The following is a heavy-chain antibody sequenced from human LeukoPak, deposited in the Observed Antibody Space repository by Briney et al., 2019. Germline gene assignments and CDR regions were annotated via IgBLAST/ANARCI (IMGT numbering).Heavy chain of an antibody. J-gene: IGHJ4*02. D-gene: IGHD3-3*01. V-gene: IGHV4-59*01. Sequence: SETLSLTCTVSGGSISSYYWSWIRQPPGKGLEWIGYIYYSGSTNYNPSLKSRVTISVDTSKNQFSLKLSSATAADTAVYYCARLNYDFWSGYYRTQLFDYWGQGTLVTVSS. CDR1: GGSISSYY. CDR3: ARLNYDFWSGYYRTQLFDY. CDR2: IYYSGST.